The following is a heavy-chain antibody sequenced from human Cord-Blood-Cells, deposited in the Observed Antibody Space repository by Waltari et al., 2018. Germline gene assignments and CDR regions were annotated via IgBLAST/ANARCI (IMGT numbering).Heavy chain of an antibody. V-gene: IGHV3-74*01. J-gene: IGHJ6*02. CDR1: GFTFSSYW. D-gene: IGHD6-19*01. CDR3: ARDMSSGYYYGMDV. CDR2: INSDGSST. Sequence: QPGGSLRLSCVASGFTFSSYWMHWVRQAPGKGLVWVSRINSDGSSTSYADSVKGRFTISRDNAKNTLYLQMNSLRAEDTAVYYCARDMSSGYYYGMDVWGQGTTVTVSS.